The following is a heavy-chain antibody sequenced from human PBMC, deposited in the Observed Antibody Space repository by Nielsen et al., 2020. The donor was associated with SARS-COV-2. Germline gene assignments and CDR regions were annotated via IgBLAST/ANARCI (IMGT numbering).Heavy chain of an antibody. CDR1: GYSFTSYW. D-gene: IGHD1-1*01. CDR3: ARRRTGTYYYYYGMDV. V-gene: IGHV5-51*01. Sequence: GESPKISCKGSGYSFTSYWIGWVRQMPGKGLEWMGIIYPGDSDTRYSPSFQGQVTISADKSISTAYLQWSSLKASDTAMYYCARRRTGTYYYYYGMDVWGQGTTVTVSS. J-gene: IGHJ6*02. CDR2: IYPGDSDT.